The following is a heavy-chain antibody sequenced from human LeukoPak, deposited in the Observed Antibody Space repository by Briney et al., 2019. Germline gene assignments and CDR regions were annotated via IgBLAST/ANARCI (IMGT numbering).Heavy chain of an antibody. CDR2: MNPNSGNT. CDR3: ARDDLTGGVDY. Sequence: ASVKVSCKASGYTFTSYDINWVRQATGQGLEWMGWMNPNSGNTGYAQKFQGRVAITRNTSISTAYMELSSLRSEDTAVYYCARDDLTGGVDYWGQGTLVTVSS. J-gene: IGHJ4*02. D-gene: IGHD1-26*01. V-gene: IGHV1-8*03. CDR1: GYTFTSYD.